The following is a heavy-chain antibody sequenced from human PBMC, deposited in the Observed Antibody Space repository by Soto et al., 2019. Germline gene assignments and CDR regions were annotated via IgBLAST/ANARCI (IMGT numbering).Heavy chain of an antibody. J-gene: IGHJ5*02. D-gene: IGHD2-15*01. CDR2: IYYSGST. Sequence: LSLTCTVSGGSLSSSSYYWGWIRQPPGKGLEWIGSIYYSGSTYYNPSLKSRVTISVDTSKNQFSLKLSSVTAADTAVYYCARGPAVVAATRGWFDPWGQGTLVTVSS. CDR1: GGSLSSSSYY. V-gene: IGHV4-39*01. CDR3: ARGPAVVAATRGWFDP.